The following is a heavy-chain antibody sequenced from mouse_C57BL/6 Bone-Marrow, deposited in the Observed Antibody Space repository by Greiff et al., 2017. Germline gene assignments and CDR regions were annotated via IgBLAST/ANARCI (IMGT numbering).Heavy chain of an antibody. CDR2: IDPENGDT. D-gene: IGHD6-5*01. J-gene: IGHJ4*01. V-gene: IGHV14-4*01. Sequence: VQLQQSGAELVRPGASVKLSCTASGFNIKDDYMHWVKQRPEQGLEWIGWIDPENGDTEYASKFQGKATITADTSSHTAYLQLSSLTSEDTAVYYCTTGSLYYYAMDYWGQGTSVTVSS. CDR3: TTGSLYYYAMDY. CDR1: GFNIKDDY.